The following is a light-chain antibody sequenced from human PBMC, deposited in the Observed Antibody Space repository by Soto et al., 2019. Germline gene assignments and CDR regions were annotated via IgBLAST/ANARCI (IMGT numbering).Light chain of an antibody. CDR2: AAS. CDR1: QDIRNY. Sequence: DIQMTQSPSSLSASVGDRVTITCQASQDIRNYLNWYEQKPGKAPKLLIYAASNLEIGVPSRLSGSGSGTDFTFTISSLQPEDIATYYCQQYDSLPPITFGQGTRLEIK. V-gene: IGKV1-33*01. J-gene: IGKJ5*01. CDR3: QQYDSLPPIT.